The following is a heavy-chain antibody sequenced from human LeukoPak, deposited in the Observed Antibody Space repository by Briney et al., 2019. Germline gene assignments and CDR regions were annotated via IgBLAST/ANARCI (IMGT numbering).Heavy chain of an antibody. CDR2: ISSSSSTI. V-gene: IGHV3-48*01. D-gene: IGHD6-19*01. CDR3: ARGKIAVAPTHYFDY. Sequence: PGGSLRLSCAASGFTFSSYSMNWVRQAPGKGLEWVSYISSSSSTIYYADSVKGRFTISRDNAKNSLYLQMNSLRAEDTAVYYCARGKIAVAPTHYFDYWGQGTLVTVSS. J-gene: IGHJ4*02. CDR1: GFTFSSYS.